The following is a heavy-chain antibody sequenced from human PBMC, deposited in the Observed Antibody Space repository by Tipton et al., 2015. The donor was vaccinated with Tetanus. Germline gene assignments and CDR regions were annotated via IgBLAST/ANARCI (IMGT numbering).Heavy chain of an antibody. CDR1: GFTFSSYA. CDR2: ISYDGSNK. Sequence: SLRLSCAASGFTFSSYAMHWVRQAPGKGLEWVAVISYDGSNKYYADSVKGRFTISRDNSKNTLYLQMNSLRAEDTAVYYCARSRITMIVVARGDAFDIWGQGTMVTVSS. J-gene: IGHJ3*02. D-gene: IGHD3-22*01. CDR3: ARSRITMIVVARGDAFDI. V-gene: IGHV3-30-3*01.